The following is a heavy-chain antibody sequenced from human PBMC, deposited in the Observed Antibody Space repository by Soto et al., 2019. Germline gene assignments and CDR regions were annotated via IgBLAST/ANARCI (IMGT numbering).Heavy chain of an antibody. V-gene: IGHV4-34*01. D-gene: IGHD2-2*01. CDR1: GGSFSGYY. Sequence: SETLSLTCAVYGGSFSGYYWSWIRQPPGKGLEWIGEINHSGSTNYNPSLKSRVTISVDTSKNQFSLKLSSVTAADTAVYYCARGMVPAAPPGYYYYYMDVWGKGTTVTVSS. J-gene: IGHJ6*03. CDR2: INHSGST. CDR3: ARGMVPAAPPGYYYYYMDV.